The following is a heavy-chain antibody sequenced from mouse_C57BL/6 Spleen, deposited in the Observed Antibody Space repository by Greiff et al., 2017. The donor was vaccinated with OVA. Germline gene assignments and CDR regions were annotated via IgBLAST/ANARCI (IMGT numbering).Heavy chain of an antibody. Sequence: EVQLQQSGPVLVKPGASVKMSCKASGYTFTDYYMNWVKQSHGKSLEWIGVINPYNGGTSYNQKFKGKATLTVDKSSSTAYMALNSLTSEDSAVYYCARYDYDDYYAMDYWGQGTSVTVSS. V-gene: IGHV1-19*01. CDR3: ARYDYDDYYAMDY. J-gene: IGHJ4*01. CDR2: INPYNGGT. CDR1: GYTFTDYY. D-gene: IGHD2-4*01.